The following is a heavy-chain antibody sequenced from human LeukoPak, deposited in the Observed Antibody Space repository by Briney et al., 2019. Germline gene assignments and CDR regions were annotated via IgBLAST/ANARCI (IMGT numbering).Heavy chain of an antibody. CDR1: GGSISSGGYS. V-gene: IGHV4-30-2*01. J-gene: IGHJ6*02. D-gene: IGHD6-19*01. Sequence: SETLSLTCAVSGGSISSGGYSWSWIRQPPGKGLEWIGYLYHSGNTYYNPSLKSRVIISVDRSKNQFSLKLSSVTAADTAVYYCARVKWSSGWYCYGMDVWGQGTTVTVSS. CDR3: ARVKWSSGWYCYGMDV. CDR2: LYHSGNT.